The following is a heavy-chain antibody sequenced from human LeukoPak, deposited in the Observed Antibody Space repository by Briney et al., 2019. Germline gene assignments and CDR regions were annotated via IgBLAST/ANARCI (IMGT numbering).Heavy chain of an antibody. CDR2: IWYGGSNI. CDR3: ARAITYYDIFTGYCYFDY. J-gene: IGHJ4*02. V-gene: IGHV3-33*08. D-gene: IGHD3-9*01. CDR1: GFTFSSYG. Sequence: QPGRSLRLSCAASGFTFSSYGMHWVRQAPGKGLEWVAVIWYGGSNIYYADSVKGRFTISRDNAKSSLYLQMNSLRAEDTAAYYCARAITYYDIFTGYCYFDYWGQGTLVTVSS.